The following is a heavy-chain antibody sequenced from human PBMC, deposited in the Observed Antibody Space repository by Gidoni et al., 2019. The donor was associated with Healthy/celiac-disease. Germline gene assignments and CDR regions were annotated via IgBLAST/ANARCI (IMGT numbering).Heavy chain of an antibody. CDR3: AKAIPTMVRGVIHYFDY. V-gene: IGHV3-23*04. D-gene: IGHD3-10*01. Sequence: EVQLVVSGGGLVQPGGSLGLSCATSGFTFSNYAISWVRQAPGKGLECVSAISGSGGSTYYADSVKGRFTISRDNSKNTLYLQMNSLRADDTAVYYCAKAIPTMVRGVIHYFDYWGQGTLVTVSS. CDR1: GFTFSNYA. CDR2: ISGSGGST. J-gene: IGHJ4*02.